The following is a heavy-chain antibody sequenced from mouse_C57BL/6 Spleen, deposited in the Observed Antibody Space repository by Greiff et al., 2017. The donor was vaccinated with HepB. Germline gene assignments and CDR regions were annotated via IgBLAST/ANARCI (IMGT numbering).Heavy chain of an antibody. CDR2: IYPRSGNT. D-gene: IGHD2-3*01. J-gene: IGHJ4*01. V-gene: IGHV1-81*01. CDR1: GYTFTSYG. CDR3: ASRGDGYYAYAMDY. Sequence: QVQLQQSGAELARPGASVKLSCKASGYTFTSYGISWVKQRTGQGLEWIGEIYPRSGNTYYNEKFKGKATLTADKSSSPAYMELRSLTSEDSAVYFCASRGDGYYAYAMDYWGQGTSVTVSS.